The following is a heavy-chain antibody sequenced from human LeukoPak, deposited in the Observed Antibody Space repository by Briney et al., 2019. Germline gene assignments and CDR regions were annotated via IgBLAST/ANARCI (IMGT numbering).Heavy chain of an antibody. CDR3: AKGRHYRFFDY. V-gene: IGHV3-23*01. CDR1: GLIFRNYA. J-gene: IGHJ4*02. Sequence: GGSLRLSCAASGLIFRNYAMTWVRQAPRKGLEWVSTISGDGTETFYADSVKGRFTISRDNSKNTHNLQMSSLRAEETCIYYCAKGRHYRFFDYWGQGTLVPVSS. D-gene: IGHD3-10*01. CDR2: ISGDGTET.